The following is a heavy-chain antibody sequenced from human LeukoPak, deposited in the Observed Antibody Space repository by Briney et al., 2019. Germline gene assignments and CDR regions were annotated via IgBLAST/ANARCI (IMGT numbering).Heavy chain of an antibody. D-gene: IGHD3-3*01. J-gene: IGHJ4*02. Sequence: SETLSLTCTVAGGFITSYYWGWIRQPPGKGLEWIGYIYYSGSTNYNPSLKSRVTISVDTSKNQFSLKLSSVTAADTAVYYCARTITIFGVVDYWGQGTLVTVSS. CDR3: ARTITIFGVVDY. CDR1: GGFITSYY. CDR2: IYYSGST. V-gene: IGHV4-59*01.